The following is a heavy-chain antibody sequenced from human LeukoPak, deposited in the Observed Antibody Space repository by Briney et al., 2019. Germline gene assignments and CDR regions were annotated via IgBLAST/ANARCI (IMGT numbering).Heavy chain of an antibody. CDR1: GFTFSSYS. J-gene: IGHJ4*02. V-gene: IGHV3-21*01. D-gene: IGHD4-17*01. CDR2: ISSSSSYI. Sequence: GGSLSLSCAASGFTFSSYSMNWVRQAPGKGLEWVSSISSSSSYIYYADSVKGRFTISRDNAKNSLYLQMNSLRAEDTAVYYCAALRVTTPFDYWGQGTLVTVSS. CDR3: AALRVTTPFDY.